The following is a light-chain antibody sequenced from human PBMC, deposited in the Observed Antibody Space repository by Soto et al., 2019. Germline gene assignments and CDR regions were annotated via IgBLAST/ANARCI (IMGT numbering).Light chain of an antibody. V-gene: IGLV2-11*01. CDR2: DVS. J-gene: IGLJ2*01. Sequence: QSALTQPRSVSGSPGQSVTISCTGTTSDVGDYNDVSWYQQHPGKAPKLIIFDVSKRPSGVPDRFSGSKSGKTASLTISGLQAEDEGDYYCCSYAGTYSVVFGSGTQLTVL. CDR1: TSDVGDYND. CDR3: CSYAGTYSVV.